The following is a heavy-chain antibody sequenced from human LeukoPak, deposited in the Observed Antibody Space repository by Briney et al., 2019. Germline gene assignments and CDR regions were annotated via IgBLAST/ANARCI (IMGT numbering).Heavy chain of an antibody. J-gene: IGHJ4*02. CDR2: ISDSGGTT. CDR3: AKILRRLVPFDF. V-gene: IGHV3-23*01. CDR1: GFTFGSSA. D-gene: IGHD6-19*01. Sequence: PGGSLRLSCAASGFTFGSSAMSWVRQAPGKGLEWASAISDSGGTTYYADSVKGRFTISRDNSKNTLYLQMNSLRAEDTAVYYRAKILRRLVPFDFWGQGTLVTVSS.